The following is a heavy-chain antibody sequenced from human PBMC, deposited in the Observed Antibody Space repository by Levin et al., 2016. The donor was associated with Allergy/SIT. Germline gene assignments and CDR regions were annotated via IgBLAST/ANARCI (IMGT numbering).Heavy chain of an antibody. V-gene: IGHV4-39*01. CDR2: IYYSENT. Sequence: SETLSLTCLVSGGSIRSSTHFWGWIRQPPGKGLEWIGSIYYSENTYYNPSLKSRVTISVDTSKNQFYLRQTSVTAADTAVYYCVRIVYINSSGGALDIWGQGTMVTVSS. CDR1: GGSIRSSTHF. CDR3: VRIVYINSSGGALDI. J-gene: IGHJ3*02. D-gene: IGHD6-6*01.